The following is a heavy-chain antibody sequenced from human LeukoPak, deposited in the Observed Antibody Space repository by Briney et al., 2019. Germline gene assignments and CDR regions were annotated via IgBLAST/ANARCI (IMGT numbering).Heavy chain of an antibody. CDR2: ISGSGGST. J-gene: IGHJ6*02. CDR3: ARDPATVAYYGMDV. Sequence: GGSLRLSCAASGFTFSSYAMSWVRQAPGKGLEWVSIISGSGGSTYYADSVKGRFTISRDNSKNTLYLQMKSLRVEDTAVYYCARDPATVAYYGMDVWGQGTTVTVSS. V-gene: IGHV3-23*01. CDR1: GFTFSSYA. D-gene: IGHD4-23*01.